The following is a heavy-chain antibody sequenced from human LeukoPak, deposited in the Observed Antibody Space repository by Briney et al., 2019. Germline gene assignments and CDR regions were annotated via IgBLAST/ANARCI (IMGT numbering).Heavy chain of an antibody. J-gene: IGHJ4*02. V-gene: IGHV3-9*01. CDR1: GFTFGDYA. D-gene: IGHD3-10*01. Sequence: GGSLRLSCAASGFTFGDYAMHWVRQAPGKGLEWVSGICCDSGRIGYADSVKGRFTISRDNTKNSLYLQMNSLRAEDTALYYCVKDRVWFGELLNPLFDNWGQGTRVTVSS. CDR3: VKDRVWFGELLNPLFDN. CDR2: ICCDSGRI.